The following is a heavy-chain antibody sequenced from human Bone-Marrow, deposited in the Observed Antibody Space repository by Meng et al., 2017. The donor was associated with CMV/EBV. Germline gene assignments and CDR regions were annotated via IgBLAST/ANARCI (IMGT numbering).Heavy chain of an antibody. D-gene: IGHD3-3*01. V-gene: IGHV3-9*01. Sequence: SLKISCAASGFPFDDYAMHWVRQAPGKGLEWVSGISWNSGSIGYADSVKGRFTISRDNAKNSLYLQMNSLRAEDTAVYYCARLRFLEWLSLWGQGTLVTVSS. CDR2: ISWNSGSI. J-gene: IGHJ4*02. CDR3: ARLRFLEWLSL. CDR1: GFPFDDYA.